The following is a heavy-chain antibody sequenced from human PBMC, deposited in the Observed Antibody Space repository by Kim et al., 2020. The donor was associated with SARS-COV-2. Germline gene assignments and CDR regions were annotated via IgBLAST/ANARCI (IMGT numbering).Heavy chain of an antibody. D-gene: IGHD3-22*01. J-gene: IGHJ4*02. V-gene: IGHV1-69*01. CDR3: ARSHYYDSSGQFDY. Sequence: AQKFQGKVTITADESTSTAYMELSSLRSEDTAVYYCARSHYYDSSGQFDYWGQGTLVTVSS.